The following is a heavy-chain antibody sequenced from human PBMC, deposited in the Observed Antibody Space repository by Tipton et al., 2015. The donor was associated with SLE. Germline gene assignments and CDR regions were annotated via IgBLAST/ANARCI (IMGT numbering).Heavy chain of an antibody. D-gene: IGHD6-13*01. V-gene: IGHV4-39*07. J-gene: IGHJ3*02. CDR2: IYYSGST. CDR1: GGSISSSSYY. CDR3: ARVVYSFSDAFDI. Sequence: TLSLTCTVSGGSISSSSYYWGWIRQPPGKGLEWIGSIYYSGSTYYNPSLKSRVTISVDTSKNQFSLRLTSLTAADTAVYYCARVVYSFSDAFDIWGQGTLVTVSS.